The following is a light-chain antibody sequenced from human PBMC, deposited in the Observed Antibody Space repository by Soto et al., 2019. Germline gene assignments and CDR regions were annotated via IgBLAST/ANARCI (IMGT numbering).Light chain of an antibody. CDR3: QYYDNYSWT. J-gene: IGKJ1*01. Sequence: DIQLTQSPSTLSASVGDRVTITCRASQSIGVWLTWYQQKPVKAPKFLIYKTSTLESGVPSRFSVSGSGTEFTLTISSLQPDDFSTYHCQYYDNYSWTFGQGTKVEIK. V-gene: IGKV1-5*03. CDR1: QSIGVW. CDR2: KTS.